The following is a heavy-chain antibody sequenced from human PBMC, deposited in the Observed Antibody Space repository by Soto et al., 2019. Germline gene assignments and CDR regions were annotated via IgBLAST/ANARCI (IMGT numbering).Heavy chain of an antibody. CDR2: MSYDGSDT. Sequence: LRLSCVGSGFIFSNNGMHWVRQTPGKGLEWVAFMSYDGSDTFYADSVKGRFTISGDNSKNTLFLHMSNLRAEDTAMYYCTIVRAADSAIDNWGQGTLVTVSS. CDR1: GFIFSNNG. J-gene: IGHJ4*02. V-gene: IGHV3-30*03. CDR3: TIVRAADSAIDN. D-gene: IGHD3-10*02.